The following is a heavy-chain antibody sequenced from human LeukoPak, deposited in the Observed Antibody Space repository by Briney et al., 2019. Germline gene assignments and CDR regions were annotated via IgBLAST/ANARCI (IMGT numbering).Heavy chain of an antibody. Sequence: GGSLRLSCAASGFNLSSYVMSWVRHAPGKGLEWVSAISGSGGSTYYADSVKGRYTISRDHSKKTLYLQMNSMRAEDTAGYYCAKGSSGWRYYFDYWGQGTLVTVSS. CDR2: ISGSGGST. CDR1: GFNLSSYV. CDR3: AKGSSGWRYYFDY. D-gene: IGHD6-19*01. J-gene: IGHJ4*02. V-gene: IGHV3-23*01.